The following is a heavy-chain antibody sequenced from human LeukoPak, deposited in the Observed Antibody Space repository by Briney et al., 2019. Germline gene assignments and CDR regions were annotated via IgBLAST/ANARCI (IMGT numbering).Heavy chain of an antibody. Sequence: GGSLRLSCAASGFTFSSYAMHWVRQAPGKGLEWVAVISYDGSNKYYADSVKGRFTISRDNSKNTLYLQMDSLRAEDTAVYYCARSGLSRFDYWGQGTLVTVSS. CDR3: ARSGLSRFDY. CDR1: GFTFSSYA. V-gene: IGHV3-30*04. D-gene: IGHD4/OR15-4a*01. CDR2: ISYDGSNK. J-gene: IGHJ4*02.